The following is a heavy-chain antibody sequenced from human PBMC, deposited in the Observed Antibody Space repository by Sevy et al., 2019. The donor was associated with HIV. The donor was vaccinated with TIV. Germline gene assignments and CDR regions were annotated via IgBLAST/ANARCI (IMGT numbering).Heavy chain of an antibody. Sequence: SETLSLTCAVYGGSFSGYYWSWIRQPPGKGLEWIGEINHSGSTNYNRSLKSRVTISVDTSKNQFSLKLSSVTAADTAVYYCARRGVGSSSWYGWFDPWGQGTLVTVSS. D-gene: IGHD6-13*01. CDR2: INHSGST. CDR1: GGSFSGYY. J-gene: IGHJ5*02. CDR3: ARRGVGSSSWYGWFDP. V-gene: IGHV4-34*01.